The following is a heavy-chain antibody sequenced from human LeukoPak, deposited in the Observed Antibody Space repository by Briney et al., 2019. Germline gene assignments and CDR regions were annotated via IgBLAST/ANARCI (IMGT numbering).Heavy chain of an antibody. J-gene: IGHJ4*02. D-gene: IGHD1-26*01. CDR2: IANTGGNT. CDR1: GFTFSSYG. Sequence: GGSLRLSCVASGFTFSSYGMNWVRQAPGKGLQWVSSIANTGGNTYYADSVRGRFTISRDNSKNTLYLQMNSLRAEDTAVYYCARDRGGSYSAIDYWGQGTLVTVSS. V-gene: IGHV3-23*01. CDR3: ARDRGGSYSAIDY.